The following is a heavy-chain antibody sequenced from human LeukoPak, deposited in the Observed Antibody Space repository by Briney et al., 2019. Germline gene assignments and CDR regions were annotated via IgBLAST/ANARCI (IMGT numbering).Heavy chain of an antibody. CDR3: ARDGVYYYYGMDV. Sequence: ASVKVSCKASGYTFTTHYMHWVRQAPGQGLEWMGWINPNSGGTNYAQKFQGRVTMTRDTSISTAYMELSRLRSDDTAVYYCARDGVYYYYGMDVWGQGTTVTVSS. J-gene: IGHJ6*02. CDR1: GYTFTTHY. V-gene: IGHV1-2*02. CDR2: INPNSGGT. D-gene: IGHD3-16*01.